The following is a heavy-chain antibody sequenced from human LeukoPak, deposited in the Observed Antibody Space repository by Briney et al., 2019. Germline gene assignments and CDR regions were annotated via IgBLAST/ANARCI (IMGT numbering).Heavy chain of an antibody. CDR1: GYTFIRYY. CDR2: INPSSGST. J-gene: IGHJ6*02. CDR3: ATGRIAVAGYYYGMDV. Sequence: ASVKVSCKASGYTFIRYYMHWVRQAPGQGLEWMGIINPSSGSTTYAQKFQGRVTMTEDTSTDTAYMELSSLRSEDTAVYYCATGRIAVAGYYYGMDVWGQGTTVTVSS. D-gene: IGHD6-19*01. V-gene: IGHV1-46*01.